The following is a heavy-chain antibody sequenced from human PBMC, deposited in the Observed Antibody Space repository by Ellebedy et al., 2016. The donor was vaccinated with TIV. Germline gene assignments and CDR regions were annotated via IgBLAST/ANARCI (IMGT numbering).Heavy chain of an antibody. CDR1: GITFRIYA. J-gene: IGHJ4*02. CDR3: ARGRDY. V-gene: IGHV3-23*01. Sequence: PGGSLRLSCAVSGITFRIYAMSWVRQAPGKGLEWVSSISDDGDSTHYADSVKGRFTISRDNSRNTLFLQMDSLRAEDTAVYYCARGRDYWGQGTLVTVSS. CDR2: ISDDGDST.